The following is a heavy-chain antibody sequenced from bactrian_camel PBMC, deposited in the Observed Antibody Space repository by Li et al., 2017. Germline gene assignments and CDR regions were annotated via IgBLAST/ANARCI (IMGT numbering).Heavy chain of an antibody. CDR2: VYTDGGGP. CDR3: AASPKTSMGWVLGSARYHL. J-gene: IGHJ4*01. CDR1: GHTDSIDSLIT. Sequence: GGTLRLSCVASGHTDSIDSLITMGWLRQAPGNEREGVAAVYTDGGGPYYADSVKGRFTITHDDASNTLTLQMNSLKPEDSAMYYCAASPKTSMGWVLGSARYHLWGQGTQVTVS. D-gene: IGHD5*01. V-gene: IGHV3S54*01.